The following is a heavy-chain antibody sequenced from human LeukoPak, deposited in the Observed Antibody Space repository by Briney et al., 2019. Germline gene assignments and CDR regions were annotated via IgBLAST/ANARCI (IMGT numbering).Heavy chain of an antibody. D-gene: IGHD3-9*01. CDR1: GYTFTSYD. CDR3: ARGRHDILTGPNYYFDY. CDR2: INPNSGGT. Sequence: ASVKVSCKASGYTFTSYDINWVRQAPGQGLEWMGWINPNSGGTNYAQKFQGRVTMTRDTSISTAYMELSRLRSDDTAVYYCARGRHDILTGPNYYFDYWGQGTLVTVSS. V-gene: IGHV1-2*02. J-gene: IGHJ4*02.